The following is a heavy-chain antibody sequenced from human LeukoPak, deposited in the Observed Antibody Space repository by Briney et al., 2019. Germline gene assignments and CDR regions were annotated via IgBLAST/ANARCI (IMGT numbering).Heavy chain of an antibody. J-gene: IGHJ4*02. CDR3: ATVHFRRGIHFDL. CDR1: VYTLTELS. CDR2: FYSEDGET. V-gene: IGHV1-24*01. Sequence: EGSVKVSRMVSVYTLTELSMHGVRQAPGKGGEWVGGFYSEDGETNYAQKFQGRVTMTEDTSTDTAYMELRSLRAEDTAVYYCATVHFRRGIHFDLWGQETLVSVSS. D-gene: IGHD2/OR15-2a*01.